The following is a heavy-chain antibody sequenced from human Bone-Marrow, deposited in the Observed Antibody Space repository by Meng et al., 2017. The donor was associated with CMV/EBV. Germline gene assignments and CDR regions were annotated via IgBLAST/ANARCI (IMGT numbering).Heavy chain of an antibody. V-gene: IGHV1-2*02. Sequence: ASVKVSCKASGYTFTGYYMHWVRQAPGQGLEWMGWINPNSGGTNYAQKFQGRVTMTRDTSISTAYMELSRLRSDDTAVYYCASQIVVVPAAKYHNWFDPWGQGTLVTVYS. J-gene: IGHJ5*02. CDR3: ASQIVVVPAAKYHNWFDP. CDR1: GYTFTGYY. CDR2: INPNSGGT. D-gene: IGHD2-2*01.